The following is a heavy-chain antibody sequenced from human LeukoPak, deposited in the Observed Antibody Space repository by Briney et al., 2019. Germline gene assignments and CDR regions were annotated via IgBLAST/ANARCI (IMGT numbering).Heavy chain of an antibody. D-gene: IGHD4-17*01. CDR3: ARGGHQHYALVDY. Sequence: GGSLRLSCAASGFTFRDYYMSWIRQAPGKGLEWVPHISGSGTFTNYADSVKGRFTISRDNAGNSLHLQMNSLRAEDSAMYYCARGGHQHYALVDYWGQGTLATVSS. CDR1: GFTFRDYY. CDR2: ISGSGTFT. J-gene: IGHJ4*02. V-gene: IGHV3-11*05.